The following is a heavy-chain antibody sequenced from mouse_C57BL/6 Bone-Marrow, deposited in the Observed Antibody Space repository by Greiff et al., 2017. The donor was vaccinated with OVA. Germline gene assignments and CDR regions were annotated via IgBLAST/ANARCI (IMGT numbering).Heavy chain of an antibody. J-gene: IGHJ2*01. CDR1: GFSLTSYG. Sequence: QVQLKESGPGLVQPSQSLSITCTVSGFSLTSYGVHWVRQSPGKGLEWLGVIWSGGRTDYNAAFISRLSISKDNSKSQVFFKMNSLQADDTAIYYCARGEGRDYFDYWGQGTTLTVSS. CDR3: ARGEGRDYFDY. CDR2: IWSGGRT. D-gene: IGHD3-3*01. V-gene: IGHV2-2*01.